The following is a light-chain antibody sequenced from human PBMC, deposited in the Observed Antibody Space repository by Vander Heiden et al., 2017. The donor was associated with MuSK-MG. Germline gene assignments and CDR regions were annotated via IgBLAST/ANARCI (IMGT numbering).Light chain of an antibody. CDR1: PSTSHF. V-gene: IGKV1-39*01. CDR2: APC. Sequence: DLQPTQSPSSLSASVGDRFTMTCRATPSTSHFINWYQQKPRRAPNLLIDAPCTLQSPVRSRLSGCGSGTAFTLSIRRPQPEAFATCYCQESYPHRRTFGHGTKLEIK. CDR3: QESYPHRRT. J-gene: IGKJ2*01.